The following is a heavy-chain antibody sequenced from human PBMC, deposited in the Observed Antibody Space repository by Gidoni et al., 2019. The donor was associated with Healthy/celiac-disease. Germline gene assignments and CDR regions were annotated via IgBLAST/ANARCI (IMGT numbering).Heavy chain of an antibody. D-gene: IGHD6-6*01. CDR3: ARHLYSSSTWFDP. Sequence: QLQLQESGPGLVKPSETLSLTCPVPGGSISSSSYYWGWIRQPPGKGLEWIGSIYYSGSTYYNPSLKSRVTISVDTSKNQFSLKLSSVTAADTAVYYCARHLYSSSTWFDPWGQGTLVTVSS. V-gene: IGHV4-39*01. J-gene: IGHJ5*02. CDR2: IYYSGST. CDR1: GGSISSSSYY.